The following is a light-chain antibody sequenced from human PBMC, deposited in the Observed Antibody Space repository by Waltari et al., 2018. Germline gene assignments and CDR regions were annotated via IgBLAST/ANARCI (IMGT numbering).Light chain of an antibody. CDR3: QQYNNWPPWT. V-gene: IGKV1-39*01. CDR1: QSISSY. Sequence: DIQMTQSPSSLSASVGDRVTITCRASQSISSYLNWYQQKPGKAPKLLIYAASSLQSGVPSRFSGSGSGTDFTLTISSLQSEDFAVYYCQQYNNWPPWTFGQGTKVEIK. CDR2: AAS. J-gene: IGKJ1*01.